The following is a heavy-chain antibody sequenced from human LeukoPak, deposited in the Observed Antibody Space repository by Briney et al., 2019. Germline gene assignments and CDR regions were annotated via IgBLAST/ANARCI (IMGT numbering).Heavy chain of an antibody. D-gene: IGHD6-6*01. V-gene: IGHV4-30-4*01. Sequence: PSETLSLTCTVSGGSISSGDYYWSWIRQPPGKGLEWIGYIYYSGSTYYNPSLKSRVTISVDTSKNQFSLKLSSVTAADTAVYYCARTLYSSSSLFGHWGQGTLVTVSS. J-gene: IGHJ4*02. CDR3: ARTLYSSSSLFGH. CDR2: IYYSGST. CDR1: GGSISSGDYY.